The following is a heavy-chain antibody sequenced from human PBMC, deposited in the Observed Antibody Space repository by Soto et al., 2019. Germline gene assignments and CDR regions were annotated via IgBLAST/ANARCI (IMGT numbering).Heavy chain of an antibody. CDR2: MNPNSGNT. J-gene: IGHJ6*02. V-gene: IGHV1-8*01. CDR1: GYTFTSYD. CDR3: SAVVAATRDGNYYYGMDV. Sequence: ASVKVSCKASGYTFTSYDINWVRQATGQGPEWMGWMNPNSGNTGYAQKFQGRVTMTRNTSISTAYMELSSLRSEDTAVYYCSAVVAATRDGNYYYGMDVWGQGTTVTVSS. D-gene: IGHD2-15*01.